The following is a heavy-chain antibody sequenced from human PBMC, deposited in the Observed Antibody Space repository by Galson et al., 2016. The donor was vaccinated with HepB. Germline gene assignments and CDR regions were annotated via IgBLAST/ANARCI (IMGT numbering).Heavy chain of an antibody. V-gene: IGHV3-21*01. CDR2: ITSRSSHI. CDR3: AKSGSTGGIDS. CDR1: AFTFSDYN. Sequence: SLRLSCAASAFTFSDYNMNWVRQAPGKGLEWVSSITSRSSHIFYADSVRGRFTVSRDNVKNSLSLQMNSLRADDTAVYFCAKSGSTGGIDSWGQGTLVTVSS. J-gene: IGHJ4*02. D-gene: IGHD2-8*02.